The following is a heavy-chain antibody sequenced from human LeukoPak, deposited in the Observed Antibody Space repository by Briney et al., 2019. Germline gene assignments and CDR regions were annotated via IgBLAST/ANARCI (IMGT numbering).Heavy chain of an antibody. CDR3: AKGGLAVAGQGFDY. Sequence: QTGGSLRLSCATSGFSFSTYVMSWVRQTPGKGLEWVSAISGSGGSTYYADSVKGRFTISRDNSKNTLYLQMNSLRAEDTAVYYCAKGGLAVAGQGFDYWGQGTLVTVSS. CDR2: ISGSGGST. J-gene: IGHJ4*02. CDR1: GFSFSTYV. V-gene: IGHV3-23*01. D-gene: IGHD6-19*01.